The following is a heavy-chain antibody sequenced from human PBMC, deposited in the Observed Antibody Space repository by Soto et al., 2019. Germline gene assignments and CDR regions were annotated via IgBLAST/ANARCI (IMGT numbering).Heavy chain of an antibody. V-gene: IGHV1-58*01. D-gene: IGHD6-13*01. Sequence: QMQLVQSGPEVKKPGTSVKVSCKASGFTFTSSAVQWVRQARGQRLEWIGWIVVGSGNTNYAQKFQERVTITRDMSTSTAYMELSSLRSEDTAVYYCAAEVYGSSWYNYYYGMDVWGQGTTVTVSS. CDR3: AAEVYGSSWYNYYYGMDV. CDR1: GFTFTSSA. CDR2: IVVGSGNT. J-gene: IGHJ6*02.